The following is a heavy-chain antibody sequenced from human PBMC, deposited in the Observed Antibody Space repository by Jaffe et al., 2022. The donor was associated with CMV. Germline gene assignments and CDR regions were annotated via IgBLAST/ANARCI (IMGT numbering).Heavy chain of an antibody. Sequence: QVQLHESGPGLVKPSQTLSLTCTVSGASISSGGFYWSWIRQRPGEGLQWIGHMYFRGSSYYNPSLRNRVTISAHTSKNEFSLRLNSVTDADTATYFCARATLGAMRLEFLRSFDYWGQGALVTVSS. J-gene: IGHJ4*02. D-gene: IGHD1-1*01. CDR2: MYFRGSS. CDR1: GASISSGGFY. V-gene: IGHV4-31*03. CDR3: ARATLGAMRLEFLRSFDY.